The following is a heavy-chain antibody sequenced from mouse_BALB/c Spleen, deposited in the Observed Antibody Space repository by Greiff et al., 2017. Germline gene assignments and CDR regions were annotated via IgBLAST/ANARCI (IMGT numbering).Heavy chain of an antibody. CDR1: GFTFSSYG. V-gene: IGHV5-6*01. D-gene: IGHD2-14*01. Sequence: EVKLMESGGDLVKPGGSLKLSCAASGFTFSSYGMSWVRQTPDKRLEWVATISSGGSYTYYPDSVKGRFTISRDNAKNTLYLQMSSLKSEDTAMYYYASHYRPYAMDYWGQGTSVTVSS. CDR2: ISSGGSYT. CDR3: ASHYRPYAMDY. J-gene: IGHJ4*01.